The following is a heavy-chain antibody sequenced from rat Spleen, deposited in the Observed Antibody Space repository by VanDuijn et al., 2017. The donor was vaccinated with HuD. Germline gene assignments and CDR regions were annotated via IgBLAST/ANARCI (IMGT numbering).Heavy chain of an antibody. CDR2: IIYDGTRT. V-gene: IGHV5S10*01. CDR1: GFTFSDYY. J-gene: IGHJ3*01. Sequence: EVQLVESGGGLVQPGRSLKLSCAASGFTFSDYYMAWVRQAPTKGLEWVATIIYDGTRTHYRDSVKGRFTISRDNAKNTLYLQMDSLRSEDTATYYCARQDYGGYWFAYWGQGTLVTVSS. CDR3: ARQDYGGYWFAY. D-gene: IGHD1-11*01.